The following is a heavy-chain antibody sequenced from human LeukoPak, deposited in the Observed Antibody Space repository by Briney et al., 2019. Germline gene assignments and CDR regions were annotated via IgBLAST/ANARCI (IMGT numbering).Heavy chain of an antibody. CDR1: RFTFSSYS. CDR3: RYFDWFVAFDI. CDR2: ISWNSGSI. J-gene: IGHJ3*02. V-gene: IGHV3-9*01. D-gene: IGHD3-9*01. Sequence: PGGSLRLPCAASRFTFSSYSMNWVRQAPGKGLEWVSGISWNSGSIGYADSVKGRFTISRDNAKNSLYLQMNSLRAEDTAFEPLRYFDWFVAFDIWGQGTMVTVSS.